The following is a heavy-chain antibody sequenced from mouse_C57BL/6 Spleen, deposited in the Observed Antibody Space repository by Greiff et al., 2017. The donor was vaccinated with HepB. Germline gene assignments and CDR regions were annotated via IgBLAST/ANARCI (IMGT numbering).Heavy chain of an antibody. Sequence: QVQLQQPGAELVKPGASVKMSCKASGYTFTSYWITWVKQRPGQGLEWIGDIYPGSGSTNYNEKFKSKATLTVDTSSSTAYMQLSSLTSEDSAVYYCARSPPRDGSSYFDYWGQGTTLTVSS. D-gene: IGHD1-1*01. CDR1: GYTFTSYW. CDR3: ARSPPRDGSSYFDY. CDR2: IYPGSGST. J-gene: IGHJ2*01. V-gene: IGHV1-55*01.